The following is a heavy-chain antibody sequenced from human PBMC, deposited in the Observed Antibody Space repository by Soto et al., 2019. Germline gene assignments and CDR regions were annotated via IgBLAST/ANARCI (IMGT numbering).Heavy chain of an antibody. CDR1: GFTFSSYG. V-gene: IGHV3-30*18. CDR2: ISYDGSSK. Sequence: PGGSLRLSCAASGFTFSSYGMHWVRQAPGKGLEWVAVISYDGSSKYYADSVKGRFTISRDNSKNTLYLQMNSLRAEDTAVYYCAKGAHYDYIWGSYLPPPYDYWGQGTLVTVSS. J-gene: IGHJ4*02. CDR3: AKGAHYDYIWGSYLPPPYDY. D-gene: IGHD3-16*02.